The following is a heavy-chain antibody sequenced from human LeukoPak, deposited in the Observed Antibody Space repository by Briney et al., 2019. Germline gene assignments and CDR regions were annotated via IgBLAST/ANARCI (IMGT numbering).Heavy chain of an antibody. D-gene: IGHD6-6*01. Sequence: SETLSLTCTVSGGSISSSSYYWGWIRQPPGKGLEWIGSIYYSGSTYYNPSLKSRVTISVDTSKNQFSPKLSSVTAADTAVYYCANYYSSSYDIDYWGQGTLVTVSS. V-gene: IGHV4-39*01. CDR1: GGSISSSSYY. J-gene: IGHJ4*02. CDR3: ANYYSSSYDIDY. CDR2: IYYSGST.